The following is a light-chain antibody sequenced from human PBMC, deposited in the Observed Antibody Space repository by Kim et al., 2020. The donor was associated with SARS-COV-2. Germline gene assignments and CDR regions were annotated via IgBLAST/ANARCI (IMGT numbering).Light chain of an antibody. V-gene: IGLV3-19*01. J-gene: IGLJ1*01. CDR1: SLRTYY. CDR3: NTRDSSGNSYF. Sequence: SSELTQDPAVSVALGQTVRITCQGDSLRTYYASWYQQKPGQAPVLVIYDENNRPSRIPDRFPASSSGNTASMIITGTQAEDEADYYCNTRDSSGNSYFFG. CDR2: DEN.